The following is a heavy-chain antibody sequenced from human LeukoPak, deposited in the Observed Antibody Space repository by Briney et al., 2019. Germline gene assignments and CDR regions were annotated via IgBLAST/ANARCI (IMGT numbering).Heavy chain of an antibody. Sequence: PSETLSLTCTVSGGSISSSSYYWGWIRQPPGKGLEWIGSIYYSGSTYYNPSLKSRVTISVDTSKNQFSLKLSSVTAADTAVYYCARLPHYYNYMDVWGKGTTVTISS. V-gene: IGHV4-39*01. J-gene: IGHJ6*03. CDR3: ARLPHYYNYMDV. CDR2: IYYSGST. CDR1: GGSISSSSYY.